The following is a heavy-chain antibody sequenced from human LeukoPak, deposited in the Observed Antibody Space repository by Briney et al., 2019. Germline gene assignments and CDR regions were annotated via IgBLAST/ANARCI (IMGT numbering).Heavy chain of an antibody. J-gene: IGHJ6*02. V-gene: IGHV1-2*04. CDR2: INPNSGGT. D-gene: IGHD2-15*01. CDR1: GYTFTGYY. Sequence: ASVKVSCKASGYTFTGYYMHWVRQAPGQGLEWMGWINPNSGGTNYAQKFQGWVTMTRDTSISTAYMELSRLRSDDTAVYYCARNALAATSDYGMDVWGQGTTVTVSS. CDR3: ARNALAATSDYGMDV.